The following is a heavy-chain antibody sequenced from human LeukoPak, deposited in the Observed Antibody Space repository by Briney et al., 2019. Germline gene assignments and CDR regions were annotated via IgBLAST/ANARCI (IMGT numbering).Heavy chain of an antibody. D-gene: IGHD5-24*01. CDR2: INPSGGNT. V-gene: IGHV1-46*01. CDR3: ARVRDGYNDAYDI. CDR1: GYSFTSYN. Sequence: ASVKVSCKTSGYSFTSYNLHWVRQAPGQRLEWMGIINPSGGNTNYAHQGRVTMTRDTSTSTVYMELSSLKSEDTAVYYCARVRDGYNDAYDIWGQGTMVTVSS. J-gene: IGHJ3*02.